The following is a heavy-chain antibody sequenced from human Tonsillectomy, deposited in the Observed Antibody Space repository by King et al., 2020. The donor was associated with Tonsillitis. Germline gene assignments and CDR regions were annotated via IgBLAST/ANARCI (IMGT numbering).Heavy chain of an antibody. CDR3: ARSGVQHVQGGYYYYGMDV. CDR2: ISNSSSYI. J-gene: IGHJ6*02. D-gene: IGHD6-6*01. V-gene: IGHV3-21*01. Sequence: EVQLVESGGGLVKPGGSLRLSCAASGFTFSSYSMNWVRQAPGKGLEWVSSISNSSSYIYYADSVKGRFTISRDNAKNSLYLQMNSLRAEDTAVYYCARSGVQHVQGGYYYYGMDVWGQGTTVTVSS. CDR1: GFTFSSYS.